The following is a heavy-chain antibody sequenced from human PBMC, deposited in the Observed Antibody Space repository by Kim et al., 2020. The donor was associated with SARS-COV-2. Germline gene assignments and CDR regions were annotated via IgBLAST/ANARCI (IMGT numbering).Heavy chain of an antibody. J-gene: IGHJ4*02. Sequence: NGRFTISRDNSKNTLYLQMNSLRAEDTAVYYCARAERLLRYFDWLGYFDYWGQGTLVTVSS. D-gene: IGHD3-9*01. CDR3: ARAERLLRYFDWLGYFDY. V-gene: IGHV3-30*07.